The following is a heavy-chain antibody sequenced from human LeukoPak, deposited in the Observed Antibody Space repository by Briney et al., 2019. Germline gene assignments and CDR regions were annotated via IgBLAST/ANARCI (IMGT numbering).Heavy chain of an antibody. J-gene: IGHJ5*02. D-gene: IGHD2-15*01. V-gene: IGHV4-4*09. CDR1: GGSISSYY. CDR2: IYASGAT. CDR3: ARHSSVVRGWFDP. Sequence: SETLSLTCTVSGGSISSYYWSWIRQSPGKGLEWVGYIYASGATNYNASLKSRVTILVDTSKNQFSLKLSSVTAADTAVYYCARHSSVVRGWFDPWGQGTLVTVSS.